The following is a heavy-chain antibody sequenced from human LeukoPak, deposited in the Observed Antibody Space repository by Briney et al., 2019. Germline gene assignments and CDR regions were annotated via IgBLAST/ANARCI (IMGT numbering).Heavy chain of an antibody. J-gene: IGHJ4*02. CDR3: ARGGYYDSSGYYYYVLPHY. D-gene: IGHD3-22*01. V-gene: IGHV4-34*01. CDR2: ISHSGST. CDR1: GGSFSGYY. Sequence: SETLSLTCAVYGGSFSGYYWSWIRQPPGKGLEWIGEISHSGSTNYNPSLKSRVTISVDTSKNQFSLKLSSVTAADTAVYYCARGGYYDSSGYYYYVLPHYWGQGTLVTVSS.